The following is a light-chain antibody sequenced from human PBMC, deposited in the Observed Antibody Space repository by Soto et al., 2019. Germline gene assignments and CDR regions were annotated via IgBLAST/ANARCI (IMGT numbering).Light chain of an antibody. CDR1: DIGSKT. CDR2: DDR. V-gene: IGLV3-21*02. J-gene: IGLJ3*02. Sequence: SSVLSQPPSVSGAPGQTAMITCGGDDIGSKTVHWYQQRPGQAPVLVVYDDRYRPSGIPERFSGSNSGSTATLTISRVEAGDEADYYCQVWARNNNDVLFGGGTKLTVL. CDR3: QVWARNNNDVL.